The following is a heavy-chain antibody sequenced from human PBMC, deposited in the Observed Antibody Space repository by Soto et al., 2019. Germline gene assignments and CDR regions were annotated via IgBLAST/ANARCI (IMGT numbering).Heavy chain of an antibody. D-gene: IGHD3-10*01. CDR2: IYHSGST. CDR3: ASGRGTENY. V-gene: IGHV4-30-2*01. Sequence: SETLSLTCAVSGGSISSGGSSWSWIRQPPGKGLEWIGYIYHSGSTYYNPSLKSRVTISVDRSKNQFSLNLNSVTAADTAVYFCASGRGTENYWGHGTLVTVSS. J-gene: IGHJ4*01. CDR1: GGSISSGGSS.